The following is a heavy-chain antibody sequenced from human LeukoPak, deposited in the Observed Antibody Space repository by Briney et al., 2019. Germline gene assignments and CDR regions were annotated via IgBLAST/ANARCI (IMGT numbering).Heavy chain of an antibody. Sequence: GGSLRLSCAASGLTFSDYYMSWIRQAPGKGLEWVSYISSSGSTIYYADSVKGRFTISRDNAKNSLYLQMNSLRTEDTALYYCAKDNSRWENGLCGDWGQGTLVTVSS. V-gene: IGHV3-11*01. CDR3: AKDNSRWENGLCGD. CDR2: ISSSGSTI. CDR1: GLTFSDYY. J-gene: IGHJ4*02. D-gene: IGHD3-16*01.